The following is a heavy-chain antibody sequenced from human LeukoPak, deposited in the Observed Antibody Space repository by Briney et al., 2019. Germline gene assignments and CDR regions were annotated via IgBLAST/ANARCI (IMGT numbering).Heavy chain of an antibody. D-gene: IGHD4-17*01. CDR2: INAGNGNT. V-gene: IGHV1-3*01. J-gene: IGHJ4*02. CDR1: GYTFTSYA. Sequence: ASVEVSCKASGYTFTSYAMHWVRQAPGQRLEWMGWINAGNGNTKYSQKFQGRVTITRDTSASTAYMELSSLRSEDTAVYYCARGADMTTVTPYGYWGQGTLVTVSS. CDR3: ARGADMTTVTPYGY.